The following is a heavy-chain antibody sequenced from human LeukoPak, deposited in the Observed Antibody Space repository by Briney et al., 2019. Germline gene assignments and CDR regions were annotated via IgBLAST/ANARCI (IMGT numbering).Heavy chain of an antibody. CDR3: AKQLGYCSDGSCYFPY. J-gene: IGHJ4*02. D-gene: IGHD2-15*01. CDR1: GFTFSSYA. Sequence: GGSLRLSCAASGFTFSSYAMSWVRQAPGKGLEWVSAISNNGGYTYYADSVQGRFTISRDNSKGTLCLQMNSLRAEDTAVYYCAKQLGYCSDGSCYFPYWGQGTLVTVSS. V-gene: IGHV3-23*01. CDR2: ISNNGGYT.